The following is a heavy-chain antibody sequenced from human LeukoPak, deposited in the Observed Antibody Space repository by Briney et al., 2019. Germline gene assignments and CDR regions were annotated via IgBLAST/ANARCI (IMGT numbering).Heavy chain of an antibody. CDR1: GYTFTSYD. V-gene: IGHV1-8*01. Sequence: ASVKVSCKASGYTFTSYDINWVRQATGQGLEWMGWMNPHSGNTGYAQKFQGRVTMTRNTSISTAYMELSSLRSEDTAVYYCARGAVGYYYYYMDVWGKGTTVTISS. CDR3: ARGAVGYYYYYMDV. J-gene: IGHJ6*03. CDR2: MNPHSGNT.